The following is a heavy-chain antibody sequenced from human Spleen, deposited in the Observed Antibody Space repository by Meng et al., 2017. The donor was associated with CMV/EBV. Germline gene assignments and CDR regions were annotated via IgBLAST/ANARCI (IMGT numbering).Heavy chain of an antibody. D-gene: IGHD2-15*01. Sequence: GESLKISCAASGFTFSSYGMSWVRQAPGKGLEWVSSISGSGGSTKYADSVKGRFTISRDNSKNTLYLQMNSLRAEDMAVYYCAKTARVGAADFDYWGQGTLVTVSS. CDR3: AKTARVGAADFDY. CDR1: GFTFSSYG. J-gene: IGHJ4*02. V-gene: IGHV3-23*01. CDR2: ISGSGGST.